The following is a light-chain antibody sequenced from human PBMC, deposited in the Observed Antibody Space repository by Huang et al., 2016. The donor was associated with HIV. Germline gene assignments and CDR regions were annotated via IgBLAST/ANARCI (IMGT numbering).Light chain of an antibody. V-gene: IGKV3-20*01. J-gene: IGKJ2*01. CDR1: QNVSTSH. CDR3: QQFGSSPYT. CDR2: ATS. Sequence: EIVLTQSPGTVSVSPGETATLSCRTSQNVSTSHLVWYQQNPGRAPRLLIPATSRRAIDIPDRVTGSGSGTDFTLTISRVEPEDSAVYYCQQFGSSPYTVGQGTKLEI.